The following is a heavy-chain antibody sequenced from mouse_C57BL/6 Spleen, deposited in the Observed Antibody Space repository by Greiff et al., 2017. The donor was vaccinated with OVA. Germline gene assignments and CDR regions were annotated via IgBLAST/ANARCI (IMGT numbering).Heavy chain of an antibody. Sequence: EVKLEESGGGLVKPGGSLKLSCAASGFTFSDYGMHWVRQAPEKGLEWVAYISSGSSTIYYADTVTGRFTISSDNAKNHLFLQMTRLGSEDTAMYYCANNYCSSPDWYFDVWGTGTTVTVSS. V-gene: IGHV5-17*01. CDR3: ANNYCSSPDWYFDV. D-gene: IGHD1-1*01. J-gene: IGHJ1*03. CDR1: GFTFSDYG. CDR2: ISSGSSTI.